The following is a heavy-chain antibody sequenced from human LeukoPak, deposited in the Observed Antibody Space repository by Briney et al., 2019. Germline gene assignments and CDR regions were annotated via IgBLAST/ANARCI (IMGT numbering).Heavy chain of an antibody. J-gene: IGHJ4*02. Sequence: GGSLRLSCVASGFTVSSNYMSWVRQAPGKGLEWVSVIYSGSSTYYADSVKGRFTISRDNSKNTLYLQMNSLRAEDTAVYYCARRKYSSSSYFDYWGQGTLVTVSS. D-gene: IGHD6-6*01. V-gene: IGHV3-53*01. CDR3: ARRKYSSSSYFDY. CDR2: IYSGSST. CDR1: GFTVSSNY.